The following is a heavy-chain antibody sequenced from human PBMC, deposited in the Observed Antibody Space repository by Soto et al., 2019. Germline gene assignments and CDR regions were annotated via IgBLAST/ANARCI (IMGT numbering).Heavy chain of an antibody. J-gene: IGHJ6*02. CDR2: IDHNGIT. V-gene: IGHV4-4*02. Sequence: SETLSLTCTVSGDSISISKWCTCVRQTPGKGLEWVGKIDHNGITNYNPSLESRVTILKDNSKNQLSLKLTSVTAADSAVYYCARLNRDYYYFGMDVWGQGATVTVSS. CDR1: GDSISISKW. CDR3: ARLNRDYYYFGMDV.